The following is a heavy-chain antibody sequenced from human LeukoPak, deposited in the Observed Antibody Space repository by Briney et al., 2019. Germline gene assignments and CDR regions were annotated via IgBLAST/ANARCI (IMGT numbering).Heavy chain of an antibody. D-gene: IGHD5-18*01. V-gene: IGHV1-46*01. CDR1: GYTFTSYY. J-gene: IGHJ4*02. CDR2: INPSGGST. CDR3: ARTYVDTAMVTHPFDY. Sequence: ASVKVSCKASGYTFTSYYMHWVRQAPGQGLEWMGIINPSGGSTSYAQKFQSRVTMTRDTSTSTVYMELSSLRSEDTAVYYCARTYVDTAMVTHPFDYWGQGTLVTVSS.